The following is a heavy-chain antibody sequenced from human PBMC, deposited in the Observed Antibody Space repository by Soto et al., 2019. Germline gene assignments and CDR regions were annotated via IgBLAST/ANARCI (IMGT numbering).Heavy chain of an antibody. V-gene: IGHV3-23*01. J-gene: IGHJ4*02. Sequence: GGSLRLSCAASGFTFSSYAMSWVRQAPGKGLEWVSAISGSGGSTYYADSVKGGFTISRDNSKNTLYLQMNSLRAEDTAVYYCARREYYYDSSGYSYYFDYWGQGTLVTVSS. D-gene: IGHD3-22*01. CDR2: ISGSGGST. CDR3: ARREYYYDSSGYSYYFDY. CDR1: GFTFSSYA.